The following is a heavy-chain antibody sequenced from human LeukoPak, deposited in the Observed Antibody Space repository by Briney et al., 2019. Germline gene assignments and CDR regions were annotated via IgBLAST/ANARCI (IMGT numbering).Heavy chain of an antibody. D-gene: IGHD2-15*01. CDR2: IYTSGST. J-gene: IGHJ4*02. CDR1: GGSICRYY. Sequence: PSETLSLTCTVSGGSICRYYWSWIREPAGEGLEWIGGIYTSGSTNYNPSLKSRVTISVDKSKNQFSLKLSSVTAADTAVYYCARDIRGGSYKAGFDYWGQGTLVTVSS. CDR3: ARDIRGGSYKAGFDY. V-gene: IGHV4-4*07.